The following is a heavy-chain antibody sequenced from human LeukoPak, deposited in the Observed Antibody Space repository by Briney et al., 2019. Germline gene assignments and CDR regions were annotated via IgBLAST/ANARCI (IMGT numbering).Heavy chain of an antibody. CDR2: INSDGSST. Sequence: QSGGSLRLSCAASGFTFSSYWMHWVRQAPGKGLVWVSRINSDGSSTSYADSVMGRFTISRDNAKNTLYLQMNSLRAEDTAVYYCARGMVRGSGYYFDHWGQGTLVTVSS. CDR1: GFTFSSYW. V-gene: IGHV3-74*01. J-gene: IGHJ4*02. D-gene: IGHD3-10*01. CDR3: ARGMVRGSGYYFDH.